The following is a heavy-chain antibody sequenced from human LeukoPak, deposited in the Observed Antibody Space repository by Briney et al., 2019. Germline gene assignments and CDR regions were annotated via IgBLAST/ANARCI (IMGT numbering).Heavy chain of an antibody. D-gene: IGHD6-13*01. V-gene: IGHV4-4*07. CDR3: ARERRIAAAVVARPFDY. J-gene: IGHJ4*02. CDR2: IYTSGST. Sequence: SETLSLTCTVSGGSISSYYWSWIRQPAGKGLEWIGRIYTSGSTNYNPSLKSRVTMSVDTSKNQFPLKLSSVTAADTAVYYCARERRIAAAVVARPFDYWGQGTLVTVSS. CDR1: GGSISSYY.